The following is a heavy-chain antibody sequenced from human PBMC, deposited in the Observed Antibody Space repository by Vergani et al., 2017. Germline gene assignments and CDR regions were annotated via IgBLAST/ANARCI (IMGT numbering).Heavy chain of an antibody. J-gene: IGHJ4*02. CDR2: INPSGGST. V-gene: IGHV1-46*01. D-gene: IGHD3-10*01. CDR3: ASDYGSGSLMDY. Sequence: QVQLVQSGAEVKKPGASVKVSCKASGCTFTSYYMHWVRQAPGQGLEWMGIINPSGGSTSYAQKFQGRVTMTRDTSTSTVYMELSSLRSEDTAVYYCASDYGSGSLMDYWGQGTLVTVSS. CDR1: GCTFTSYY.